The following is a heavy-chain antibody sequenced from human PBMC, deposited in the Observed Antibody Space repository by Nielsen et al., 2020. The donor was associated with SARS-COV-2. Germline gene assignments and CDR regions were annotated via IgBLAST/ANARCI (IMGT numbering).Heavy chain of an antibody. Sequence: GESLKISCAASGFTFSSYAMSWVRQAPGKGLEWVSAISGSGGSTYYADSVKGRFTISRDNSKNTLYLRMNSLRAEDTAVYYCAKDQWELLTYYYYYYMDVWGKGTTVTVSS. V-gene: IGHV3-23*01. CDR3: AKDQWELLTYYYYYYMDV. D-gene: IGHD1-26*01. CDR1: GFTFSSYA. J-gene: IGHJ6*03. CDR2: ISGSGGST.